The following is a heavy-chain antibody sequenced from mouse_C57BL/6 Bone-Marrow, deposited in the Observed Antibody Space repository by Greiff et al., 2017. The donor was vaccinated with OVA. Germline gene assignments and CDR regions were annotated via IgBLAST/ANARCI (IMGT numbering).Heavy chain of an antibody. CDR1: GFTFSSYG. J-gene: IGHJ3*01. CDR2: ISSGGSYT. V-gene: IGHV5-6*01. CDR3: ARPHYGSSRFAY. D-gene: IGHD1-1*01. Sequence: EVQVVESGGDLVKPGGSLKLSCAASGFTFSSYGMSWVRQTPDKRLEWVATISSGGSYTYYPDSVKGRFTISRDNAKNTLYLQMSSLKSEDTAMYYCARPHYGSSRFAYWGQGTLVTVSA.